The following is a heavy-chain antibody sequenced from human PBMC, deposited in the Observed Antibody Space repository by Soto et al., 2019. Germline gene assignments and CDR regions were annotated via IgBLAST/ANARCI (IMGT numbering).Heavy chain of an antibody. CDR2: ISAYNGNT. CDR1: GYTFTSYG. J-gene: IGHJ5*02. D-gene: IGHD2-2*01. Sequence: GPSVKVSCKASGYTFTSYGISWVRQAPGQGLEWMGWISAYNGNTNYAQKLQGIVTMTTDTSTSTAYMELRSLRSDDTAVYYCAREVRAHSWFDPWGQGTLVTVYS. V-gene: IGHV1-18*01. CDR3: AREVRAHSWFDP.